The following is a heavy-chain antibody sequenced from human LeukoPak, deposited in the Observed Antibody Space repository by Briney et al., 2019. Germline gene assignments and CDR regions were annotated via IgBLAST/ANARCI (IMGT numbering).Heavy chain of an antibody. J-gene: IGHJ3*02. CDR2: IYSGGST. CDR1: GFTVSSNY. Sequence: PWGSLRLSCAASGFTVSSNYMSWVRQAPGKGLELVSVIYSGGSTYYADSVKGRFTISRDNSKNTLYLQMNSLRAEDTAVYYCARENLIAVAGTVYDAFDIWGQGTMVTVSS. CDR3: ARENLIAVAGTVYDAFDI. V-gene: IGHV3-53*01. D-gene: IGHD6-19*01.